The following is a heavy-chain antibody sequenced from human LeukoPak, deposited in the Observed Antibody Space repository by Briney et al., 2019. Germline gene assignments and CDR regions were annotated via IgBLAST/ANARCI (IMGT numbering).Heavy chain of an antibody. V-gene: IGHV3-48*04. CDR3: ARRDYLGYCSPTTCSKVNWFDP. Sequence: GGSLRLSCAASGFTFSSYSMNWVRQAPGKGLEWVSYISSSSSIIYYADSVKGRFTISRDNAKNSLHLQMNSLKASDTAMYFCARRDYLGYCSPTTCSKVNWFDPWGQGTLVTVSS. CDR1: GFTFSSYS. CDR2: ISSSSSII. J-gene: IGHJ5*02. D-gene: IGHD2-2*01.